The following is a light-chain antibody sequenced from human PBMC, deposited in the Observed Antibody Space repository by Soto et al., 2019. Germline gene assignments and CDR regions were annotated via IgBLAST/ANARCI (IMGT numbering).Light chain of an antibody. Sequence: IVMSHSRVALSVPPGERDILSCRASQSVSSNYLAWYQQKPGQAPRLLIFGASSRATGIPDRFSGSGSGTDFTLTISRLEPEDFAVYYCQQYGSSSWTFGQGTKV. V-gene: IGKV3-20*01. CDR2: GAS. CDR3: QQYGSSSWT. J-gene: IGKJ1*01. CDR1: QSVSSNY.